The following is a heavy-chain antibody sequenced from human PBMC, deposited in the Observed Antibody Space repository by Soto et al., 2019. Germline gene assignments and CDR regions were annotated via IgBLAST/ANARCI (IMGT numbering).Heavy chain of an antibody. D-gene: IGHD1-26*01. J-gene: IGHJ6*02. Sequence: ASVKVSCKASGYTFTSYYMHWVRQAPGQGLEWMGIINPSGGSTSYAQKFQGRVTMTRDTSTGTVYMELSSLRSEDTAVYYCARSGRHARGMDVWGQGTTVTVSS. V-gene: IGHV1-46*01. CDR2: INPSGGST. CDR1: GYTFTSYY. CDR3: ARSGRHARGMDV.